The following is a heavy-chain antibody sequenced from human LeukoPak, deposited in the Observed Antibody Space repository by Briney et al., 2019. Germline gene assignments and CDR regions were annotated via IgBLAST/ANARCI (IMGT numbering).Heavy chain of an antibody. J-gene: IGHJ4*02. CDR3: ARVPRPDDFWSGYRMGWGRGERNYFDY. D-gene: IGHD3-3*01. V-gene: IGHV4-39*07. CDR2: IYNSGST. Sequence: SETLSLTCTVSGASISSSSHSWGWIRQPPGKGLEWIGSIYNSGSTYYNPSLKSRVTISVDTSKNQFSLKLSSVTAADTAVYYCARVPRPDDFWSGYRMGWGRGERNYFDYWGQGTLVTVSS. CDR1: GASISSSSHS.